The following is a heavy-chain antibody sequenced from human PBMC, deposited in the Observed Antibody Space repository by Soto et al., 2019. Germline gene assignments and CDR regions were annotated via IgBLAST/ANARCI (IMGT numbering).Heavy chain of an antibody. D-gene: IGHD2-15*01. CDR2: IRSKTNNYAT. V-gene: IGHV3-73*01. Sequence: EVQLVESGGGLVQPGGSLKLACLASGFPLSDSAIHWVRKASGKGLEWVCRIRSKTNNYATTYGAPVRGRFTLSRDDLKNTAYLQMNNLESEDAAVYYCTRHAGGQVEHSFYYYFMDVLGKGTTVSV. CDR3: TRHAGGQVEHSFYYYFMDV. CDR1: GFPLSDSA. J-gene: IGHJ6*03.